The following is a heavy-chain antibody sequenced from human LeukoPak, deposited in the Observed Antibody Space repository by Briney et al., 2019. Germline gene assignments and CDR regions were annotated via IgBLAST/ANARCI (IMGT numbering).Heavy chain of an antibody. J-gene: IGHJ4*02. CDR2: ISSSSSYI. CDR1: GFTFSSYV. CDR3: ARDSGGYFDRNHFGY. D-gene: IGHD3-9*01. Sequence: GGSLRLSCAASGFTFSSYVMHWVRQAPGKGLEWVSFISSSSSYIYYADSVKGRFTISRDNAKNSLYLQMNSLRAEDTAVYYCARDSGGYFDRNHFGYWGQGTLVTVSS. V-gene: IGHV3-21*01.